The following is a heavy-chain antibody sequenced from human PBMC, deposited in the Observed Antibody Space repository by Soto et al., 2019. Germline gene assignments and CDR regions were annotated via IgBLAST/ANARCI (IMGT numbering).Heavy chain of an antibody. CDR2: IYYSGST. CDR1: GGSISSYY. CDR3: ARQGVVVPAAMGGGYYYYYYMDV. D-gene: IGHD2-2*01. J-gene: IGHJ6*03. V-gene: IGHV4-59*08. Sequence: QVQLQESGPGLVKPSETLSLTCTVSGGSISSYYWSWIRQPPGKGLEWIGYIYYSGSTNYNPSLKSRVSLSVDTSKNQFYLKLSSVTAADTAVYYCARQGVVVPAAMGGGYYYYYYMDVWGKGTTVTVSS.